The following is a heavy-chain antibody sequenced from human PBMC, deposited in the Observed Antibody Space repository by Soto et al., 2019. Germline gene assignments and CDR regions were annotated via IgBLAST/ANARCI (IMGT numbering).Heavy chain of an antibody. CDR1: GFTFCTYA. CDR2: ISASGGST. Sequence: GGSLRLSCAASGFTFCTYAMSWVRKAPGKGLEWVSVISASGGSTFYADSVKGRFTVSRDNSRNTLYLQVISLRVEDTAVYYCAKDLRTSTNYNYGMDVWGQGTTVTVSS. J-gene: IGHJ6*02. CDR3: AKDLRTSTNYNYGMDV. V-gene: IGHV3-23*01.